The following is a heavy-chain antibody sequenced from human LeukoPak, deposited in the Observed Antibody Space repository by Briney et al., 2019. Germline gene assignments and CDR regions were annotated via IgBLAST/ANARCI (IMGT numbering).Heavy chain of an antibody. CDR2: ISGYNGNT. J-gene: IGHJ4*02. CDR1: RYTLATYG. Sequence: ASDKVSCKASRYTLATYGISWVRQASRQGLEWMAWISGYNGNTNYAQKFQGRVTMTTDTSTNTAYMELRSLRSDDTAVYYCARDRLITYRSSSTFDYWGEGTLVTVSS. V-gene: IGHV1-18*01. CDR3: ARDRLITYRSSSTFDY. D-gene: IGHD6-6*01.